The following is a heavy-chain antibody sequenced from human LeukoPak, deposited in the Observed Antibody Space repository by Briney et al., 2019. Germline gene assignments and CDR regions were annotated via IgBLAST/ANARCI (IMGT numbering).Heavy chain of an antibody. J-gene: IGHJ5*02. CDR1: GFTFTNYA. D-gene: IGHD4-23*01. V-gene: IGHV3-23*01. CDR2: ISYSGGST. CDR3: AKDSQATPGRWFDP. Sequence: GGSLRLSCAASGFTFTNYAMSWVRQAPGKGPERVSSISYSGGSTYYADSVKGRFTISRDNSKSTLYLQINSLRAEDTAIYYCAKDSQATPGRWFDPWGQGTLVTVSS.